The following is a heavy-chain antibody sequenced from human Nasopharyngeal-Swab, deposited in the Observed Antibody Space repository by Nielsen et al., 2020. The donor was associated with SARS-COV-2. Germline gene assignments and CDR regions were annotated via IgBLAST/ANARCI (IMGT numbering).Heavy chain of an antibody. CDR1: GYSFTSYW. Sequence: GESLKISCKGSGYSFTSYWISWVRQMPGKGLEWMGRTDPSDSYTNYSPSFQGHVTISADKSISTAYLQWSSLKASDTAMYYCARQGQQWLVNYYYYGMDVWGQGTTVTVSS. D-gene: IGHD6-19*01. J-gene: IGHJ6*02. V-gene: IGHV5-10-1*01. CDR3: ARQGQQWLVNYYYYGMDV. CDR2: TDPSDSYT.